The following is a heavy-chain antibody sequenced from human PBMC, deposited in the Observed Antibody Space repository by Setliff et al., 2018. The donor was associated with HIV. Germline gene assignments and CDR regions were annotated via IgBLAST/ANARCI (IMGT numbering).Heavy chain of an antibody. J-gene: IGHJ5*02. Sequence: PSETLSLTCTVSGGSISSGGYYWSWIRQHPGKGLEWIGYIHYSGNTYNNPSLNSRISISVDMSKNKFSLRLSSVTAADTAVYYCARSSPPHQSWLQSSWFDPWGQGTLVTVSS. V-gene: IGHV4-31*03. D-gene: IGHD5-12*01. CDR2: IHYSGNT. CDR3: ARSSPPHQSWLQSSWFDP. CDR1: GGSISSGGYY.